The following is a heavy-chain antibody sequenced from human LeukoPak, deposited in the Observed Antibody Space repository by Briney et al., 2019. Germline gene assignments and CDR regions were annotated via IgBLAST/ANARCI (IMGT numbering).Heavy chain of an antibody. CDR1: GFTFSSYE. CDR2: ISSSGSTI. J-gene: IGHJ4*02. CDR3: ARGRGSPDY. V-gene: IGHV3-48*03. Sequence: GGSLRLSCAASGFTFSSYEMNWVRQAPGKGLEWVSYISSSGSTIYYADSVKGRFTISRDNAQDSLSLQMNSLRAEDTGIYYCARGRGSPDYWGRGTLVTVSS. D-gene: IGHD2-15*01.